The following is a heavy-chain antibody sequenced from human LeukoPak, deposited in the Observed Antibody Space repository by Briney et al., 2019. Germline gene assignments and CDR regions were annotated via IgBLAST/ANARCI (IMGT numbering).Heavy chain of an antibody. V-gene: IGHV4-39*07. CDR3: ARSVAWTSYYYYGMDV. CDR1: GGSISSGGYY. Sequence: SETLSLTCTVSGGSISSGGYYWSWIRQHPGKGLEWIGEINHSGSTNYNPSLKSRVTISVDTSKNQFSLKLSSVTAADTAVYYCARSVAWTSYYYYGMDVWGQGTTVTASS. D-gene: IGHD3/OR15-3a*01. J-gene: IGHJ6*02. CDR2: INHSGST.